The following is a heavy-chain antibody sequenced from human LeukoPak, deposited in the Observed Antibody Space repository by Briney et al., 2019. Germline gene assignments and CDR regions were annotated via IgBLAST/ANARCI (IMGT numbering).Heavy chain of an antibody. CDR2: IIPIFGTA. CDR3: ASSTSEQVFGY. CDR1: GGTFSSYA. Sequence: GASVKVSCKASGGTFSSYAISWVRQAPGQGLEWMGGIIPIFGTANYAQKFQGRVTITADESTSTAYMELSSLRSEDTAVYYCASSTSEQVFGYWGQGTLVTVSS. J-gene: IGHJ4*02. V-gene: IGHV1-69*01. D-gene: IGHD2-2*01.